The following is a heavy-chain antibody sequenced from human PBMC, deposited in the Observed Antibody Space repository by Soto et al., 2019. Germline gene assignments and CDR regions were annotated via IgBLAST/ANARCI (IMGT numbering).Heavy chain of an antibody. CDR2: ISSGSSYI. D-gene: IGHD1-7*01. V-gene: IGHV3-21*01. CDR3: ARDLRRGELPDALDI. CDR1: GFTFSGYS. J-gene: IGHJ3*02. Sequence: EVQLVESGGGLVKPGGSLRLSCAASGFTFSGYSMNWVRQAPGKGLEWVSSISSGSSYIYYADSLKGRFTISRDNAKKSLYLQMNSLRAEDTAVYFCARDLRRGELPDALDIWGQGTMVTVSS.